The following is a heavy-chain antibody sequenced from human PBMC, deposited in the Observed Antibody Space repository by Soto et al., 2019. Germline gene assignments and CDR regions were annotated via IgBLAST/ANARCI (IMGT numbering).Heavy chain of an antibody. CDR3: APFPAAGLYCFDY. CDR2: IYWDDDK. V-gene: IGHV2-5*02. J-gene: IGHJ4*02. Sequence: QITLKESGPTLVKPTQTLTLTCIFSGLLLSTSGVGVGWIRQPPGKALEWLALIYWDDDKRCSPSLKSRLTITKDTTKNQMVLTMTNMDPADTATYYCAPFPAAGLYCFDYWGQGTLVTVSS. D-gene: IGHD6-13*01. CDR1: GLLLSTSGVG.